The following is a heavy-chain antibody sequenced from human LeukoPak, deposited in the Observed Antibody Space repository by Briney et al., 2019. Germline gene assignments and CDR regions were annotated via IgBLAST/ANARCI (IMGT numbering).Heavy chain of an antibody. D-gene: IGHD3-3*01. CDR3: ARDRYDFWSGYSSLSWFDP. V-gene: IGHV3-21*01. CDR1: GFTFSSYS. Sequence: GGSLRLSCAASGFTFSSYSMNWVRQAPGKGLEWVSSISSSSSYIYYADSVKGRFTISRDNAKNSLYLQMNSLRAEDTAVYYCARDRYDFWSGYSSLSWFDPWGQRTLVTVSS. CDR2: ISSSSSYI. J-gene: IGHJ5*02.